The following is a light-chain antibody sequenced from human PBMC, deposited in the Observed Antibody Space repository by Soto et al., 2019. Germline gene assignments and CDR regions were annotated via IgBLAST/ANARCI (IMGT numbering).Light chain of an antibody. CDR2: AAS. J-gene: IGKJ4*01. CDR1: QGIDNY. CDR3: QKYEGVPLT. V-gene: IGKV1-27*01. Sequence: DIQMTQSPSSLSASVGDRVIIICRASQGIDNYLAWYQQRPGKVPKLLIYAASTLQSGVASRFSGSGSGTEFTLAISSLQPEDVASYYCQKYEGVPLTFGGGTRVEMK.